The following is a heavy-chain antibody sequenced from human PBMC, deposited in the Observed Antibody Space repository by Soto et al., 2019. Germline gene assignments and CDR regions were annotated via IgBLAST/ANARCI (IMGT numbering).Heavy chain of an antibody. V-gene: IGHV1-69*19. CDR2: IIPLFGTP. J-gene: IGHJ4*02. D-gene: IGHD3-16*01. CDR1: GFTFSSYG. CDR3: AAGIGITFGGVTREFDY. Sequence: GGSLRLSCAASGFTFSSYGMHWVRQAPGQGLEWMGRIIPLFGTPNYAQRFQGRVTIIADESTNTAYMELSSLTSEDTAVYYCAAGIGITFGGVTREFDYWAQGTLVTVSS.